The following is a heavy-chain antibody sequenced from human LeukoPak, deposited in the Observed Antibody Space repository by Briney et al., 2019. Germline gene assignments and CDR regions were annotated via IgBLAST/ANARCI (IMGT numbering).Heavy chain of an antibody. J-gene: IGHJ4*02. Sequence: SQTLSLTCAISGDSASSNNATWNWIRQSPSRGLEWLGRTYYRSKWYSDYALSVKSRSSINPDTSKNQFSVWLRSVTPEDTAMYYCARDFDYWGQGTLVTVSS. V-gene: IGHV6-1*01. CDR2: TYYRSKWYS. CDR1: GDSASSNNAT. CDR3: ARDFDY.